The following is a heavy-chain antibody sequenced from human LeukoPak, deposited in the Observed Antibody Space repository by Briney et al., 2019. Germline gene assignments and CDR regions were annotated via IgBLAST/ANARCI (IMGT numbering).Heavy chain of an antibody. V-gene: IGHV3-21*01. J-gene: IGHJ4*02. CDR3: ARGTGYSSGWSDY. Sequence: PGGSLRLSCAASGFTFSSYSMNWVRQAPGKGLEWVSSISSSSSYIHYADSVKGRFTISRDNAKNSLYLQMNSLRAEDTAVYYCARGTGYSSGWSDYWGQGTLVTVSS. CDR2: ISSSSSYI. CDR1: GFTFSSYS. D-gene: IGHD6-19*01.